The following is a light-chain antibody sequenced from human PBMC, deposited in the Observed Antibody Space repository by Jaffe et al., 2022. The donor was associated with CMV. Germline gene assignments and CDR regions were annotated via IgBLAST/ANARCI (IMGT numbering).Light chain of an antibody. CDR1: QSVRTTY. J-gene: IGKJ1*01. CDR3: QHYGSSQRT. CDR2: GAS. Sequence: IVLTQSPGTLSLSPGERATLSCRASQSVRTTYLAWYQQKPGQAPRLLIYGASSRATGVPDRFSGSGSGTDFTLTITRLEPEDFAVYYCQHYGSSQRTFGQGTKVEIK. V-gene: IGKV3-20*01.